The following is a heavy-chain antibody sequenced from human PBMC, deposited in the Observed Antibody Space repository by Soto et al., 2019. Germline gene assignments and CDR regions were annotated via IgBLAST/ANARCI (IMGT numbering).Heavy chain of an antibody. CDR2: ISGYNGYT. Sequence: QVQLLQSGAEVRKPGASVKVSCKASGYTFISNGITWVRQAPGQGLEWMGWISGYNGYTNYAQKFQGRVTVTSDTSTGTVDMALRRLRSDDTAVYYCARNIAAAGDIDYWGQGTLVTVSS. J-gene: IGHJ4*02. D-gene: IGHD6-13*01. CDR1: GYTFISNG. CDR3: ARNIAAAGDIDY. V-gene: IGHV1-18*01.